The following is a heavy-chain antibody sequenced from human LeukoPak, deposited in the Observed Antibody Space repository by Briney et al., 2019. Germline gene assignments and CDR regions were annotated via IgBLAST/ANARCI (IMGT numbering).Heavy chain of an antibody. CDR2: INPNSGGT. J-gene: IGHJ4*02. V-gene: IGHV1-2*02. CDR1: GYTFTGYY. CDR3: ARVFFEPWVVPAAFDY. Sequence: ASVKVSCKASGYTFTGYYMHWVRQAPGQGLEWMGWINPNSGGTNYAQKFQGRVTMTRDTSISTAYMGLSRLRSDDTAVYYCARVFFEPWVVPAAFDYWGQGTLVTVSS. D-gene: IGHD2-2*01.